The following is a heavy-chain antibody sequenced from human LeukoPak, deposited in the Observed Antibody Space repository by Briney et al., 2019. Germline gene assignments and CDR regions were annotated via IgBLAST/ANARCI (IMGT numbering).Heavy chain of an antibody. CDR3: ARDHRYAFDN. CDR1: GFTFSTFW. D-gene: IGHD5-12*01. V-gene: IGHV3-7*01. CDR2: INQDGSEK. Sequence: GGSLRLSCAASGFTFSTFWMTWVRQAPGKGLEWVANINQDGSEKDYVDSVKGRFTISRDNAKNSLYLQVNSLRDDDTAVYYCARDHRYAFDNWGHGTLVAVSS. J-gene: IGHJ4*01.